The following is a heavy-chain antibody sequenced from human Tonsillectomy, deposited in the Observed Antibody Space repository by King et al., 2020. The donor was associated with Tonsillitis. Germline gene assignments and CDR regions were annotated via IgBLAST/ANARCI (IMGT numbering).Heavy chain of an antibody. Sequence: QLVESGGGLVKPGGSQRLSCAASGFIFNYYTMNWVRQAPGQGLEWVSSISSSSSYIYYADSVKGRFTISRDNAKNSLYLQMNSLRVEDTAVYYCARDSDYDILTGYDYWGQGTLVTVSS. D-gene: IGHD3-9*01. CDR1: GFIFNYYT. CDR2: ISSSSSYI. V-gene: IGHV3-21*01. J-gene: IGHJ4*02. CDR3: ARDSDYDILTGYDY.